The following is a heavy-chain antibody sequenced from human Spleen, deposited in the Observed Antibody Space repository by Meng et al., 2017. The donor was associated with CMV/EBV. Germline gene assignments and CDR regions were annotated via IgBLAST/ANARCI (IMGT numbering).Heavy chain of an antibody. CDR3: ARLYYCSSTSCDDY. J-gene: IGHJ4*02. CDR1: GGSFSGYY. CDR2: INHSGST. D-gene: IGHD2-2*01. V-gene: IGHV4-34*01. Sequence: SETLSLTCAVYGGSFSGYYWSWIRQPPGKGLEWIGEINHSGSTNYNPSLKSRVTISVDTSKNQFSLKLISVTAADTAVYYCARLYYCSSTSCDDYWGQGTLVTVSS.